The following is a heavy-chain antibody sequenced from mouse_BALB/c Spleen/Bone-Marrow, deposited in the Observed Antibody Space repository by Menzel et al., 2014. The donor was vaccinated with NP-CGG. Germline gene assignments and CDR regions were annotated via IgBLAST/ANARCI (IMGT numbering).Heavy chain of an antibody. CDR2: IKLKSNNYAT. Sequence: EVQRVESGGGLVQPGGSMKLSWVASGFTFSNYWMNWVRQSPEKGLEWVAEIKLKSNNYATHYAESVKGRFTISRDDSKSSVYLQMNNLRGEDTGIYYCTKEPAFVITSVPTRIVAFRGQGSTLTISS. V-gene: IGHV6-6*02. CDR3: TKEPAFVITSVPTRIVAF. CDR1: GFTFSNYW. D-gene: IGHD5-1*01. J-gene: IGHJ2*01.